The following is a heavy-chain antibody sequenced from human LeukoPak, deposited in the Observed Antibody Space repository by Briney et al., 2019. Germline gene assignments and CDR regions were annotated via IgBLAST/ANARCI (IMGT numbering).Heavy chain of an antibody. D-gene: IGHD6-6*01. Sequence: SVKVSCKASGGTFSSYAISWVRQAPGQGLEWMGRIIPILGIANYAQKFQGRVTITADKSTSTAYMELSSLRSEDTAVYYCAREFSLPSRPFDYWGQGTLVTVSS. CDR2: IIPILGIA. J-gene: IGHJ4*02. CDR1: GGTFSSYA. V-gene: IGHV1-69*04. CDR3: AREFSLPSRPFDY.